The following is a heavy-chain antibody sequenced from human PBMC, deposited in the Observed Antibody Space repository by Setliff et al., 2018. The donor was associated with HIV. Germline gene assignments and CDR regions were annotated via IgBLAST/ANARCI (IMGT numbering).Heavy chain of an antibody. CDR3: ARGPVYSSTIDY. D-gene: IGHD6-13*01. V-gene: IGHV4-31*03. CDR2: IYYSGST. J-gene: IGHJ4*02. CDR1: GGSISSGGYF. Sequence: PSETLSLTCTVSGGSISSGGYFWSWIRQLPGKGLEWIGYIYYSGSTYYNPSLKSRVTISVDTSKRQFSLKLSSVTAADTAVFYCARGPVYSSTIDYWGQGTLVTVSS.